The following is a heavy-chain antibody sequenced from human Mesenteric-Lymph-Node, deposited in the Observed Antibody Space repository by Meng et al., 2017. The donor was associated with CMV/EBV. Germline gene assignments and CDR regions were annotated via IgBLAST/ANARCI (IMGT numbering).Heavy chain of an antibody. V-gene: IGHV3-74*01. D-gene: IGHD6-13*01. CDR2: INSDGSNT. Sequence: GGSLRLSCAASGITFSSYWMHWVRQAPGKGLVWVSRINSDGSNTTYADSVKGRFTISRDNAKNTLSLQMNSLRAEDTAVYYCARDGSSWPFDYWGQGTLVTVSS. CDR3: ARDGSSWPFDY. CDR1: GITFSSYW. J-gene: IGHJ4*02.